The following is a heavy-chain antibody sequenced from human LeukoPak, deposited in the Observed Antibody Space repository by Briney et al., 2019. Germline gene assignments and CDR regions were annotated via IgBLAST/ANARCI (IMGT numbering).Heavy chain of an antibody. V-gene: IGHV4-34*01. J-gene: IGHJ4*02. CDR2: INHSGST. Sequence: SETLSLTCAVYGGSFSGYYWSWIRQPPAKGLEWIGEINHSGSTNYNPSLKSRVTISVDTSKNQFSLKLSSVTAADTAVYYCARRSMTTVTKFDYWGQGTLVTVSS. CDR3: ARRSMTTVTKFDY. CDR1: GGSFSGYY. D-gene: IGHD4-17*01.